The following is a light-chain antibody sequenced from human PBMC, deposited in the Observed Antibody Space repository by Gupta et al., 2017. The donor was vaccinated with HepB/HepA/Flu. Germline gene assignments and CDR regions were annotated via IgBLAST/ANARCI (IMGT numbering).Light chain of an antibody. CDR2: AAS. J-gene: IGKJ4*01. CDR1: QGISSY. V-gene: IGKV1-9*01. CDR3: QPPRT. Sequence: QLTQSPSFLSASVGDRVTITCRASQGISSYLAWYQQKPGTAPKLLIYAASTFQSGVPSRFSGSGSGTEFTLTISSLQPEDFATYYCQPPRTFGGGTKVEIK.